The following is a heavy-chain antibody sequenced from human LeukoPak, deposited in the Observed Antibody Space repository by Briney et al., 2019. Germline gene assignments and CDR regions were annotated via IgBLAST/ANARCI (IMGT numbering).Heavy chain of an antibody. J-gene: IGHJ6*02. CDR3: AKGLYSGSYSYYYYGMDV. CDR2: ISGSGGST. Sequence: PGGSLRLSCAASGFTFSSYAMSWVRQAPGKGLEWVSAISGSGGSTYYADSVKGRFTISRDNSKNTLYLQMNSLRAEDTAVYYCAKGLYSGSYSYYYYGMDVWGQGTTVTVSS. V-gene: IGHV3-23*01. D-gene: IGHD1-26*01. CDR1: GFTFSSYA.